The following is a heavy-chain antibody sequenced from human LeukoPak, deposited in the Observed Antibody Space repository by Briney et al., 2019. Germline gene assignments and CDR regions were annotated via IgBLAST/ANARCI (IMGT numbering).Heavy chain of an antibody. D-gene: IGHD3-9*01. CDR1: GGSISSGGYY. Sequence: SETLSLTCIVSGGSISSGGYYWSWIRQHPGTGLEWIGYIYYSGSTYYNPSLKSRVTISVDTSKNQFSLKLSSVTAADTAVYYCARDGWYDILTGYPIWGQGTMVTVSS. V-gene: IGHV4-31*03. J-gene: IGHJ3*02. CDR2: IYYSGST. CDR3: ARDGWYDILTGYPI.